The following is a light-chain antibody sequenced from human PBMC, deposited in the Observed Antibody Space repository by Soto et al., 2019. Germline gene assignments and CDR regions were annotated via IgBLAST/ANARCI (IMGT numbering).Light chain of an antibody. CDR2: EVS. V-gene: IGLV2-14*01. J-gene: IGLJ1*01. Sequence: QSALTQPASVSGSPGQSITISCTGNSSDVGGYNYVSWYQQHPGKAPKLIIYEVSNRPSGVSNRFSGSKSGNTASLTISGLQSEDEADYYCNSYTSKSTGVFGTWTKLTVL. CDR1: SSDVGGYNY. CDR3: NSYTSKSTGV.